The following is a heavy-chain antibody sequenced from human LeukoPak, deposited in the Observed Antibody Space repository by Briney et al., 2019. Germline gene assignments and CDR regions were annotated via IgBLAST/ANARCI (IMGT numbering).Heavy chain of an antibody. Sequence: SETLSLTCTVSGGSISSYYWSWIRQPAGKGLEWIGRIYTSGSTNYNPSLKSRVTMSVDTSKNQFSLKLSSVPAADTAVYYCARDRLLWFGELLTFDYWGQGTLVTVSS. D-gene: IGHD3-10*01. J-gene: IGHJ4*02. CDR3: ARDRLLWFGELLTFDY. V-gene: IGHV4-4*07. CDR1: GGSISSYY. CDR2: IYTSGST.